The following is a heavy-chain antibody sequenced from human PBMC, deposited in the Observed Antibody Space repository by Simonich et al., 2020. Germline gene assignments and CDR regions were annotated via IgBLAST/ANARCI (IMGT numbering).Heavy chain of an antibody. CDR1: GYSISSGYY. CDR2: IYQNGST. Sequence: QVQLQESGPGLVKPSETLSLTCAVSGYSISSGYYWGWIRQPPGKGLEWIGSIYQNGSTYYNPSRKRRVTISVDTSKNQFSLKLSSVTAADTAVYYCARVGYSNYYYYGMDVWGQGTTVTVSS. J-gene: IGHJ6*02. CDR3: ARVGYSNYYYYGMDV. D-gene: IGHD6-13*01. V-gene: IGHV4-38-2*01.